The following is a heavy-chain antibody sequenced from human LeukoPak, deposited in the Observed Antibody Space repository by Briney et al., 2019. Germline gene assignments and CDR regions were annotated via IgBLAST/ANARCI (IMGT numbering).Heavy chain of an antibody. CDR1: GFTFSSRG. Sequence: GGSLRLSCAASGFTFSSRGMSWVRQAPGKGLEWVSHISSSGSTIYYADSVKGRFTISRDNAKNSLYLQMNSLRAEDTAVYYCAREGYDFWSGYYPTKFDYWGQGTLVTVSS. J-gene: IGHJ4*02. CDR3: AREGYDFWSGYYPTKFDY. CDR2: ISSSGSTI. D-gene: IGHD3-3*01. V-gene: IGHV3-48*04.